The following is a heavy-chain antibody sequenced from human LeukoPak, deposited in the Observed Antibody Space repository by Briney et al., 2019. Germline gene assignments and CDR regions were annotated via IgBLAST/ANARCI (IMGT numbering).Heavy chain of an antibody. D-gene: IGHD1-26*01. CDR2: VDSGGTTT. V-gene: IGHV3-74*01. CDR3: ARGGSGCFDI. CDR1: GFTFSSYS. J-gene: IGHJ3*02. Sequence: GGSLRLSCAASGFTFSSYSMNWVRQAPGKGLEWVSHVDSGGTTTSYVDSVKGRFTISRDNAKNTVHLQMNGLRVDDTAVYYCARGGSGCFDIWGQGTMVTVSS.